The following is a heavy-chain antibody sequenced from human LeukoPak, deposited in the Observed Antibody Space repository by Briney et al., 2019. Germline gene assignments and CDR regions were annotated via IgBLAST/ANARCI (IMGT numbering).Heavy chain of an antibody. V-gene: IGHV1-24*01. CDR3: ATRGDEYYYDSSGYSNPRDY. D-gene: IGHD3-22*01. Sequence: ASVKVSCKVSGYTLTELSMHWVRQAPGKGLEWMGGFDPEDGETIYAQKFQGRVTMTEDTSTDTAYMELSSLRSEDTAVYYCATRGDEYYYDSSGYSNPRDYWGQGTLVTVSS. CDR2: FDPEDGET. J-gene: IGHJ4*02. CDR1: GYTLTELS.